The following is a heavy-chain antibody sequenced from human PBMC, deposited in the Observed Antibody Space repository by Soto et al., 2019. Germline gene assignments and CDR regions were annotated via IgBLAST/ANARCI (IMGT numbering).Heavy chain of an antibody. J-gene: IGHJ6*02. V-gene: IGHV4-31*03. CDR1: GGSISSGGYY. Sequence: QVQLQESGPGLVKPSQTLSLTCTVSGGSISSGGYYWSWIRQHPGKGLEWIGYIYYSGSTYYNPSLKSRVTISVDTSKNQFSLKLSSVTAADTAVYYCARDALAAADPYYYCYYGMDVWGQGTTVTVSS. CDR2: IYYSGST. CDR3: ARDALAAADPYYYCYYGMDV. D-gene: IGHD6-13*01.